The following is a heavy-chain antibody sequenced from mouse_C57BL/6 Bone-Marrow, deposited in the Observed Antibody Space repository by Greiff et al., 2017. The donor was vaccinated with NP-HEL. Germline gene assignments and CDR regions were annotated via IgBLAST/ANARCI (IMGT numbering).Heavy chain of an antibody. J-gene: IGHJ4*01. CDR3: ARLGGLLLRYYYAMDY. CDR1: GFTFSSYG. CDR2: ISSGGSYT. Sequence: EVMLVESGGDLVKPGGSLKLSCAASGFTFSSYGMSWVRQTPDKRLEWVATISSGGSYTYYPDSVKGRFTISRDNAKNTLYLQMSSLKSEDTAMYYCARLGGLLLRYYYAMDYWGQGTSVTVSS. V-gene: IGHV5-6*01. D-gene: IGHD1-1*01.